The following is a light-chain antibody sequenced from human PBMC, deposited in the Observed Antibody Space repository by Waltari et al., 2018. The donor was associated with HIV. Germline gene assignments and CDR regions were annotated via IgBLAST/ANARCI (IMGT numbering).Light chain of an antibody. Sequence: SYVLTQPPSVSVAPGQTARITCWGHNIGRIRVHWYQQKAGQAPLLVVYSGSDRPSGIPERFSGSNSGNTATLTISRVEAGDEADYYCHVWDRDSDHHVFGTGTKVTVL. J-gene: IGLJ1*01. V-gene: IGLV3-21*02. CDR1: NIGRIR. CDR2: SGS. CDR3: HVWDRDSDHHV.